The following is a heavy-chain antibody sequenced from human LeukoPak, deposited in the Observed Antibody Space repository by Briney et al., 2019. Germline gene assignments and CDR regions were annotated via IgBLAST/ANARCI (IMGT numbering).Heavy chain of an antibody. CDR1: GFTFSSYW. D-gene: IGHD3-22*01. J-gene: IGHJ4*02. Sequence: GGSLRLSCAASGFTFSSYWMHWVRQAPGKGLVWVSRINSDGSSTSYADSVKGRFTISRDNAKNTLYLQMNSLRAEDTAVYYCARNYYDSSGYYYDYWGQGTLVTVSS. V-gene: IGHV3-74*01. CDR2: INSDGSST. CDR3: ARNYYDSSGYYYDY.